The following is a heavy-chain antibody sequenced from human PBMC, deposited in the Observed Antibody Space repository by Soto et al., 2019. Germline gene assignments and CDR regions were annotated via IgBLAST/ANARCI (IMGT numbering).Heavy chain of an antibody. J-gene: IGHJ4*02. CDR2: IYWDDDK. Sequence: QITLKESGPTLVKPTQTLTLTCTFSGFSLSSTRMAVGWIRQPPGKALEWLALIYWDDDKRYSPFLKSRLTIPKDTSKNQVVLTMSNMEPVDTARYYCAHIVVAGLGYYFDYWGQGTLVTVSS. V-gene: IGHV2-5*02. CDR1: GFSLSSTRMA. D-gene: IGHD6-19*01. CDR3: AHIVVAGLGYYFDY.